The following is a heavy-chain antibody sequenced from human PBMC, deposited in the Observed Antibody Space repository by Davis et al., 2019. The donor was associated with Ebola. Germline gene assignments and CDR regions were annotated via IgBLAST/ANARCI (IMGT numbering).Heavy chain of an antibody. D-gene: IGHD6-13*01. V-gene: IGHV1-2*02. CDR2: ISPNSGGT. J-gene: IGHJ4*02. Sequence: ASVKVSCKASGYTFTGYYMHWVRQAPGQGLEWMGWISPNSGGTNYAQKFQGRVTMTRDTSISTAYMELSSLRSEDTAVYYCARDSKDLAAPGYYFDYWGQGTLVTVSS. CDR3: ARDSKDLAAPGYYFDY. CDR1: GYTFTGYY.